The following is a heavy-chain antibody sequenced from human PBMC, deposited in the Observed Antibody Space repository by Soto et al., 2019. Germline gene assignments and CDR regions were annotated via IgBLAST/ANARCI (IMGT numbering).Heavy chain of an antibody. J-gene: IGHJ4*02. CDR3: ARFTVTNSYYFDY. Sequence: GESLKISCKGSGYSFTSYWISWVRQMPGKGLEWMGRIDPSDSYTNYSPSFQGHVTISADKSISTAYLQWSSLKASDTAMYYCARFTVTNSYYFDYWGQGTLVTVSS. D-gene: IGHD4-17*01. CDR1: GYSFTSYW. V-gene: IGHV5-10-1*01. CDR2: IDPSDSYT.